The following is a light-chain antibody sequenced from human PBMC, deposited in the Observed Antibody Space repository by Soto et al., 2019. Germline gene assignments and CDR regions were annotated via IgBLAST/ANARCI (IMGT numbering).Light chain of an antibody. Sequence: IQLTQSPSFLSASVGDRVTITCRASQGIGSDLAWYQQRPGKAPKLLMYVATTLQSGVPSRFSGSGSGTEFTLTISSLQPEDFATYYCQQLKTYPITFGQGTRLEIK. CDR1: QGIGSD. J-gene: IGKJ5*01. V-gene: IGKV1-9*01. CDR3: QQLKTYPIT. CDR2: VAT.